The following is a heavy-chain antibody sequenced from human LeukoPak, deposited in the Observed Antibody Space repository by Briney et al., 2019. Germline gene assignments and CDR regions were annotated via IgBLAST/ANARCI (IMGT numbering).Heavy chain of an antibody. CDR1: GFTFSSYA. D-gene: IGHD6-19*01. J-gene: IGHJ4*02. V-gene: IGHV3-30*14. CDR2: ISYDGNSK. CDR3: ARMYNSGWRYFDS. Sequence: GGSLRLSCAASGFTFSSYAMHWVRQAPGKGLEWVAGISYDGNSKFHADSVKGRFTISRDNSRNTLYLQMNSLRAEDTAVYYCARMYNSGWRYFDSWGQGTLVTVSS.